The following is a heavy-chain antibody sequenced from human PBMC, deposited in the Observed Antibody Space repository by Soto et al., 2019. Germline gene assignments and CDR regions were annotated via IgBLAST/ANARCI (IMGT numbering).Heavy chain of an antibody. CDR3: ARLGMKINPTSHSSECG. CDR1: GGTFSSYS. Sequence: SVKVSCKASGGTFSSYSISWVRRAPGQGLEWMGGIIPIFGTANYAQKFQGRVTITADESTSTAYMELSSLRSEDTAVYYCARLGMKINPTSHSSECGWGQGTLVTVSS. V-gene: IGHV1-69*13. J-gene: IGHJ4*02. D-gene: IGHD6-25*01. CDR2: IIPIFGTA.